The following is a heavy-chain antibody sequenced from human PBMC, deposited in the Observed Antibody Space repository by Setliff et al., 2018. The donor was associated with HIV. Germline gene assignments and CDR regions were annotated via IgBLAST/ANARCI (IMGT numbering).Heavy chain of an antibody. Sequence: PSETLSLTCTVSADSISSHFCSWIRQPPGEGLEWIGSVCCSGSTKYNPSLKSRVTISVDTTKSQISLKLRSVTAADTAVYHCVRDQSIAARYLFDPWGQGTLVTVSS. D-gene: IGHD6-6*01. CDR1: ADSISSHF. J-gene: IGHJ5*02. V-gene: IGHV4-59*11. CDR3: VRDQSIAARYLFDP. CDR2: VCCSGST.